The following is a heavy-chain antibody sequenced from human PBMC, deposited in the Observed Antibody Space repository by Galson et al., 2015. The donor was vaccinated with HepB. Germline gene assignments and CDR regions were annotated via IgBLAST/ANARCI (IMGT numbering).Heavy chain of an antibody. CDR1: GFTFTSSA. D-gene: IGHD4-17*01. CDR2: IVVGSGNT. V-gene: IGHV1-58*02. Sequence: KASGFTFTSSAMQWVRQARGQRLEWIGWIVVGSGNTNYAQKFQERVTITRDMSTSTAYMELSSLRSEDTAVYYCAAVPPPLRRPYYYGMDVWGQGTTVTVSS. J-gene: IGHJ6*02. CDR3: AAVPPPLRRPYYYGMDV.